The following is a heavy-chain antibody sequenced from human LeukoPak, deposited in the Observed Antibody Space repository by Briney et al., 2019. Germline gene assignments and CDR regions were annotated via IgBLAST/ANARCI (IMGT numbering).Heavy chain of an antibody. Sequence: GRSLRLSCAASGFTFSSYAMHWVRQAPGKGLEWVAVISYDGSNKYYADSVKGRFTISRDNAKNSLYLQMNSLRAEDTAVYYCARDGSYDFWSGYYPVFDYWGQGTLVTVSS. CDR3: ARDGSYDFWSGYYPVFDY. CDR2: ISYDGSNK. J-gene: IGHJ4*02. V-gene: IGHV3-30-3*01. CDR1: GFTFSSYA. D-gene: IGHD3-3*01.